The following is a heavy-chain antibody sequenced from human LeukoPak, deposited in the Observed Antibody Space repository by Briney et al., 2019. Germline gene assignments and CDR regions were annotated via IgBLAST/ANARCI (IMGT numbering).Heavy chain of an antibody. CDR1: GFTFSSSW. CDR3: AGTDHFDY. CDR2: IKQNGNEK. V-gene: IGHV3-7*01. D-gene: IGHD3-3*02. Sequence: PGGSLRLSCAASGFTFSSSWMAWVRQAPGKGLEWVANIKQNGNEKYYVDSVKGRFTISRDNAKNSLYLEMNSLRADDTAVYYCAGTDHFDYWGRGTLVTVSS. J-gene: IGHJ2*01.